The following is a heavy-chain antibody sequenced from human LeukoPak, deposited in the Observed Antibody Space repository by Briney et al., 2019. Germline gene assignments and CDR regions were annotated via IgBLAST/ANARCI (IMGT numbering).Heavy chain of an antibody. CDR3: ARFKMTSVTD. V-gene: IGHV4-61*08. Sequence: SETLSLTCTVSGASVSSGGYHWSWIRQPPGKGLEWIGFIFYSGSTKYNPSLNRRVTISLDTSKNQFSLKLNSVTAADTAVYYCARFKMTSVTDWGQGTLVTVSS. CDR1: GASVSSGGYH. D-gene: IGHD4-17*01. J-gene: IGHJ4*02. CDR2: IFYSGST.